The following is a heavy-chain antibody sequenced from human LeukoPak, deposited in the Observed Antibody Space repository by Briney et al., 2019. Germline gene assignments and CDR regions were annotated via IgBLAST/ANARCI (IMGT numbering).Heavy chain of an antibody. V-gene: IGHV4-39*07. Sequence: SETLSLTCTVSGGSISSSSYYWGWIRQPPGKGLEWIGSIYYSGSTYYNPSLKSRVTISVDTSKNQFSLKLSSVTAADTAVYYCARGSLMRSLNWFDPWGQGTLVTVSS. CDR1: GGSISSSSYY. CDR3: ARGSLMRSLNWFDP. J-gene: IGHJ5*02. CDR2: IYYSGST. D-gene: IGHD3-16*01.